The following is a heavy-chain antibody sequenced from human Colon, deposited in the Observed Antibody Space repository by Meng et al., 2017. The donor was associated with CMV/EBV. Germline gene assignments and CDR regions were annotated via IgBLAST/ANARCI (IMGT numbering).Heavy chain of an antibody. CDR1: GYTFTSYE. J-gene: IGHJ4*02. Sequence: QLPRVQAAAEVKSPGALSKISCKAAGYTFTSYEITCVRQAAGQGLEWMGYMNPYNGNTGYVQKLQGRVTMTRDTSISTSFMELSSLRSDDTAVYYCTRGQFFSDYWGQGTLVTVSS. D-gene: IGHD6-19*01. V-gene: IGHV1-8*01. CDR2: MNPYNGNT. CDR3: TRGQFFSDY.